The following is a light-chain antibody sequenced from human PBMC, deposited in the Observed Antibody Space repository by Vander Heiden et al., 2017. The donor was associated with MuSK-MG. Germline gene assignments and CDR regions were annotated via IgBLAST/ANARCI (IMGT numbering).Light chain of an antibody. CDR2: AAS. CDR3: QQSYSTPLT. V-gene: IGKV1-39*01. J-gene: IGKJ4*01. CDR1: QSISSY. Sequence: DPVTITCLASQSISSYLNWYQQKPGKAPKLLIYAASSLQSGVPSRFSGSGSGTDFTLTISSLQPEDFATYYCQQSYSTPLTFGGGTKVEIK.